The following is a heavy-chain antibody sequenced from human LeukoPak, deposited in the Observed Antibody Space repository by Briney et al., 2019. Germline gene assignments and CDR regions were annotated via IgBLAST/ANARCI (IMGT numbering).Heavy chain of an antibody. CDR1: GGSFSGYY. CDR2: INHSGST. D-gene: IGHD6-19*01. Sequence: SETLSLTCAVYGGSFSGYYWSWIRQPPGKGLEWIGEINHSGSTNYNPSLKSRVTISVDTSKNQFSLKLSSVTAADTAVYYCARRRSSGWYLNSKPDFDYWGQGTLVTVSS. J-gene: IGHJ4*02. V-gene: IGHV4-34*01. CDR3: ARRRSSGWYLNSKPDFDY.